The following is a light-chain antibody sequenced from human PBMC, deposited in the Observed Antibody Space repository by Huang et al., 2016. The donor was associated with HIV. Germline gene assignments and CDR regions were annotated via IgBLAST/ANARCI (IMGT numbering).Light chain of an antibody. Sequence: DIVMIQSPLSLPVTPGEPASISCRSSQSLLHTNAYNYLDWYLQKPGQSPQLLIYLGSGRASGVPDRFSGGGSGTRFSRNISRVEAEDAGIYYCMEALKTPYTFGQGTKLEIK. CDR2: LGS. J-gene: IGKJ2*01. V-gene: IGKV2-28*01. CDR1: QSLLHTNAYNY. CDR3: MEALKTPYT.